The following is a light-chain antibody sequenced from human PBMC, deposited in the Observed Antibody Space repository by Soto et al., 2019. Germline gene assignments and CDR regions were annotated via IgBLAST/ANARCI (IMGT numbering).Light chain of an antibody. CDR3: QQYTNAHGIT. CDR1: QGVGNKY. V-gene: IGKV3-20*01. CDR2: AAS. J-gene: IGKJ5*01. Sequence: EIALTQSPGTLSLSPGERATLSCRASQGVGNKYLAWYQQRPGQAPSLLIYAASSRATGVPDRFSGSGSGTGFTLTISILEPEDFAVYYCQQYTNAHGITFGQGTRLEIK.